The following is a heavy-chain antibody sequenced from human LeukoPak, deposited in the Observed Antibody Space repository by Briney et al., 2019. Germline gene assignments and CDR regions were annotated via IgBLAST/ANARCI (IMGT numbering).Heavy chain of an antibody. J-gene: IGHJ4*02. Sequence: SETLSLTCAVSGYSISSGYYWGWIRQPPGKGLEWIGSIYHSGSTYYNPSLKSRVTISVDTSKNQFSLKLSSVTAADTAVYYCARRICSSTSCYTGQFDYWGQGTLATVSS. V-gene: IGHV4-38-2*01. D-gene: IGHD2-2*02. CDR1: GYSISSGYY. CDR3: ARRICSSTSCYTGQFDY. CDR2: IYHSGST.